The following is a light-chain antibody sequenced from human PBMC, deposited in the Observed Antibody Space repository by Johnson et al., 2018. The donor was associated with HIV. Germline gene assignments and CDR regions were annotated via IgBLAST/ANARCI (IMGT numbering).Light chain of an antibody. J-gene: IGLJ1*01. Sequence: QSVLTQPPSVSAAPGQEVTISCSGSSSNIGHNSVSWYQQFPGTAPKLLIYDNDKRPSGIPDRFSGSRSGTSATLGITGLQTGDEADYYCGTWDSSLSAYVFGTGTKVTV. CDR2: DND. CDR1: SSNIGHNS. CDR3: GTWDSSLSAYV. V-gene: IGLV1-51*01.